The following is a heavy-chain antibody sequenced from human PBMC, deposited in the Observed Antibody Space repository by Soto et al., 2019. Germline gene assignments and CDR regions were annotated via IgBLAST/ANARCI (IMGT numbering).Heavy chain of an antibody. CDR1: GNSISTTNW. CDR2: IYHSGTS. CDR3: ARDVGYHYDGSPSGQFDF. Sequence: QAELQESGPGLVKPSGTLSLTCAVFGNSISTTNWWSWVRQSPGKGLEWIGEIYHSGTSNYNPSLKSRVTISLNGSNNQLPLNQASVTSPDSAVYYWARDVGYHYDGSPSGQFDFWGQGTLVIVSS. D-gene: IGHD3-22*01. V-gene: IGHV4-4*02. J-gene: IGHJ4*02.